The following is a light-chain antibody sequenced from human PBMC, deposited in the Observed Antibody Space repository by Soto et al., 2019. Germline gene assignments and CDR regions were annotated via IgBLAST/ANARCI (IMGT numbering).Light chain of an antibody. CDR3: KQYDTSLPYT. J-gene: IGKJ4*01. CDR2: GAS. V-gene: IGKV3-20*01. Sequence: EIVLTQSPGTLSLSPGDRATLSCEASQSVNNNYLAWYRHKPGQAPRLLIYGASSRATGIPDRFSGSGSGTDFTLTIRRLEPEDFAVYYCKQYDTSLPYTFGGGTRVDIK. CDR1: QSVNNNY.